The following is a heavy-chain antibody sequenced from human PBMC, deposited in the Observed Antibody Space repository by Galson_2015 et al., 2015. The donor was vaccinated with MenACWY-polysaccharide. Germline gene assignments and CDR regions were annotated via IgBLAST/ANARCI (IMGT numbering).Heavy chain of an antibody. CDR2: SHDTSGDT. CDR3: ARGARWLDD. CDR1: GFTFTSYT. D-gene: IGHD2-15*01. J-gene: IGHJ4*02. V-gene: IGHV3-23*01. Sequence: SLRLSCAASGFTFTSYTMSWVRQAPGKGLEWVSTSHDTSGDTYYADSVKARFTISRDNSKNTLYLQMSGLRGEDTAVYYCARGARWLDDWGQGTLVTVSS.